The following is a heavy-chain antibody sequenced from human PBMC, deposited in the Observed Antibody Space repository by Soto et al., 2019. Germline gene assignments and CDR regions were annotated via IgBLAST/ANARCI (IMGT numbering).Heavy chain of an antibody. CDR3: AIRGHYDSSGYHAPYAS. V-gene: IGHV3-30*03. J-gene: IGHJ5*02. D-gene: IGHD3-22*01. Sequence: PGGSLRLSCAASGFRFSSYDMHWVRQAPGKGLECVAVISFDGSRKYYADSVKGRFSLSRDNSKNTLYLQMNSLGPEDTAVYYCAIRGHYDSSGYHAPYASWGLGTLVTVSS. CDR2: ISFDGSRK. CDR1: GFRFSSYD.